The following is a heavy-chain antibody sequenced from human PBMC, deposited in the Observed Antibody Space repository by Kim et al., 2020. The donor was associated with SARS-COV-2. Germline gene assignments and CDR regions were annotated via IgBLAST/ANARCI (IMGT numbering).Heavy chain of an antibody. D-gene: IGHD3-3*01. J-gene: IGHJ4*02. CDR1: GFTFSSYA. CDR3: AKDGYYDFWSGKSNFDY. Sequence: GGSLRLSCAASGFTFSSYAMSWVRQAPGKGLEWVSAISGSGGSTYYADSVKGRFTISRDNSKNTLYLQINSLRAEDTAVYYCAKDGYYDFWSGKSNFDYWGQGTLVTVSS. CDR2: ISGSGGST. V-gene: IGHV3-23*01.